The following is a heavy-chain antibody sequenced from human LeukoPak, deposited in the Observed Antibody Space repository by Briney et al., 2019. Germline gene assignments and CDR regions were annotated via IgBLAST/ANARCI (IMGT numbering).Heavy chain of an antibody. CDR2: ISVYTGNT. V-gene: IGHV1-18*01. Sequence: ASVKVSCKTSGYVFINYYIHWVRLAPGQGLEWIGWISVYTGNTNYVQKVQDRVTMTTDTSTSTAYMGLRSLRSDDTAVYYCARVEGVATISRFDFWGQGTLVTVSS. J-gene: IGHJ4*02. CDR1: GYVFINYY. D-gene: IGHD5-12*01. CDR3: ARVEGVATISRFDF.